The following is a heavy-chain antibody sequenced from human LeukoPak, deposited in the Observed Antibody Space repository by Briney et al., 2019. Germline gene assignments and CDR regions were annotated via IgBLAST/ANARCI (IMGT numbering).Heavy chain of an antibody. J-gene: IGHJ4*02. CDR2: ISSSSSYI. CDR3: ARPRMGDSSGYYYVWYFDY. D-gene: IGHD3-22*01. CDR1: GFTFSSYS. Sequence: PGGSLRLSCAASGFTFSSYSMDWVRQAPGKGLEWVSSISSSSSYIYYADSVKGRFTISRDNAKNSLYLQMNSLRAEDTAVYYCARPRMGDSSGYYYVWYFDYWGQGTLVTVSS. V-gene: IGHV3-21*01.